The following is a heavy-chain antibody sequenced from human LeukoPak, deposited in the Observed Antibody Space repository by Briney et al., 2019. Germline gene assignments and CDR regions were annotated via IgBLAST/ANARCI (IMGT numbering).Heavy chain of an antibody. D-gene: IGHD4-17*01. CDR2: ISGSGIST. CDR1: GFTSSNYA. V-gene: IGHV3-23*01. J-gene: IGHJ4*02. CDR3: AFPRAGEYYRSDFDY. Sequence: PGGSLRLSCAASGFTSSNYAMSWVRQAPGKGLEWVSTISGSGISTNYADSVEGRFTISRDNSKDTLYLQMDSLRAEDTAVFYCAFPRAGEYYRSDFDYWGQGTLVTVSS.